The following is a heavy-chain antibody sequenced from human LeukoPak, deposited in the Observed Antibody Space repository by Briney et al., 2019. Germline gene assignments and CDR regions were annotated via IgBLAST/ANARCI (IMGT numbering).Heavy chain of an antibody. CDR3: ARLAPRPIRCSSTSCFSQDFDY. CDR1: GYTFTSYY. Sequence: SVKVSCKASGYTFTSYYMHWVRQAPGQGLEWMGGIIPIFGTANYAQKFQGRVTITADESTSTAYMELSSLRSEDTAVYYCARLAPRPIRCSSTSCFSQDFDYWGQGTLVTVSS. V-gene: IGHV1-69*13. J-gene: IGHJ4*02. CDR2: IIPIFGTA. D-gene: IGHD2-2*01.